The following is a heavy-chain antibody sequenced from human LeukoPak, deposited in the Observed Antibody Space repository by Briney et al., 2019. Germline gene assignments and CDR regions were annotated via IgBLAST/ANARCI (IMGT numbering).Heavy chain of an antibody. CDR2: IYSGGST. V-gene: IGHV3-53*01. Sequence: LTGGSLRLSCAASGFTVSSNYMSWVRQAPGKGLEWVSVIYSGGSTYYADSVKGRFTISRDNSKNTLYLQMNSLKTEDTAVYYCTTTYYDYVWGSYRYTFFDYWGQGTLVTVSS. CDR3: TTTYYDYVWGSYRYTFFDY. J-gene: IGHJ4*02. CDR1: GFTVSSNY. D-gene: IGHD3-16*02.